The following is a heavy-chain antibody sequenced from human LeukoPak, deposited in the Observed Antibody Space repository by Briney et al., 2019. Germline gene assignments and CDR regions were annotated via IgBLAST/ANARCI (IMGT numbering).Heavy chain of an antibody. D-gene: IGHD5-18*01. V-gene: IGHV3-23*01. J-gene: IGHJ4*02. Sequence: GGSLRLSCAASGFTFDDNGMSWVRQAPGKGLEWVSAISGSGGSTYYADSVKGRFTISRDNSKNTLYLQMNSLRAEDTAVYYCAIAGGGYSYGYDYWGQGTLVTVSS. CDR2: ISGSGGST. CDR3: AIAGGGYSYGYDY. CDR1: GFTFDDNG.